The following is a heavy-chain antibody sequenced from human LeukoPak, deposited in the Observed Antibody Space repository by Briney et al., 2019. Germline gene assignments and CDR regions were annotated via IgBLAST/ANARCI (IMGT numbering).Heavy chain of an antibody. J-gene: IGHJ6*03. CDR3: ARTTEGGYSYGYFYYYYMDV. D-gene: IGHD5-18*01. CDR2: IETSGNT. CDR1: GGSISSYY. Sequence: PSETLSLTCTVSGGSISSYYWSWIRQPAGKGLEWIGRIETSGNTNYKPSLKSRVTISVDTSRNQFSLKLSSVTAADTAVYYCARTTEGGYSYGYFYYYYMDVWGKGTTVTISS. V-gene: IGHV4-4*07.